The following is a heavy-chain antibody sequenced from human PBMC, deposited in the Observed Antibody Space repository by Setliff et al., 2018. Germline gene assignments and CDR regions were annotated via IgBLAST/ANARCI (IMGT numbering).Heavy chain of an antibody. V-gene: IGHV4-39*07. Sequence: SETLSLTCTVSGGSISSSSYYWGWIRQPPGKGLEWIGSIYYSGSTYYNPSLTSRVTISGDTSKNQVSLKLSSVTAADTDVYYCARRETYYNFLSFSYAYWGQGTLVTVSS. CDR2: IYYSGST. D-gene: IGHD3-3*01. CDR3: ARRETYYNFLSFSYAY. J-gene: IGHJ4*02. CDR1: GGSISSSSYY.